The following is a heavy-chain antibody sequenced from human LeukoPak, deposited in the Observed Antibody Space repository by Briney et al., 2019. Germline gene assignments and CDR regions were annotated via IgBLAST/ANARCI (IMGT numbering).Heavy chain of an antibody. D-gene: IGHD3-22*01. CDR3: ARDNVYYYDSSGYAFDI. CDR2: IYSGGST. V-gene: IGHV3-53*01. Sequence: GGSLRLSCAASRFAVSSNYMSWVRQAPGKGLEWVSVIYSGGSTYYADSVKGRFTISRDNSKNTLYLQMNSLRAEDTAVYYCARDNVYYYDSSGYAFDIWGQGTMVTVSS. CDR1: RFAVSSNY. J-gene: IGHJ3*02.